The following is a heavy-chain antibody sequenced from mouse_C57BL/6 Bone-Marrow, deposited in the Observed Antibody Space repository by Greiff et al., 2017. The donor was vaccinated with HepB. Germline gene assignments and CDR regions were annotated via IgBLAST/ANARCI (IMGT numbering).Heavy chain of an antibody. D-gene: IGHD2-1*01. CDR1: GYTFTSYW. J-gene: IGHJ3*01. Sequence: QVQLQQPGAELVKPGASVKLSCKASGYTFTSYWMHWVKQRPGQGLEWIGMIHPNSGSTNYNEKFKSKATLTVVKSSSTAYMQLSSLTSEDSAVYYCAQDGYGNPWFAYWGQGTLVTVSA. V-gene: IGHV1-64*01. CDR2: IHPNSGST. CDR3: AQDGYGNPWFAY.